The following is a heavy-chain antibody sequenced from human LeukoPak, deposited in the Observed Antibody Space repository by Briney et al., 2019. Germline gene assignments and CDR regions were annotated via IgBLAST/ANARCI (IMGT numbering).Heavy chain of an antibody. V-gene: IGHV3-11*01. CDR3: ARDWSTNTAMVLDY. CDR1: GFTFSDHH. Sequence: GGSLRLSCAASGFTFSDHHMSWIRQAPGKGLEWVSHISSSGSTIYYADSVKGRVTISRDNAKNSLYLQMNSLRAEDTAVYYCARDWSTNTAMVLDYWGQGTLVTVSS. CDR2: ISSSGSTI. D-gene: IGHD5-18*01. J-gene: IGHJ4*02.